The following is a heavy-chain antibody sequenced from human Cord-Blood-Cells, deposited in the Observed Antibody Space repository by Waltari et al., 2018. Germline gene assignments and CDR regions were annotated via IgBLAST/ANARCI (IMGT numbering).Heavy chain of an antibody. CDR3: ARRYCSSTSCYNWFDP. D-gene: IGHD2-2*01. CDR1: GGSISSSSYY. V-gene: IGHV4-39*01. CDR2: IYYSGST. Sequence: QLQLQESGPGLVKPSETLSLTCPVSGGSISSSSYYWGWIRPPPGKGLEWIGSIYYSGSTYYNPSLKSRVTISVDTSKNQFSLKLSSVTAADTAVYYCARRYCSSTSCYNWFDPWGQGTLVTVSS. J-gene: IGHJ5*02.